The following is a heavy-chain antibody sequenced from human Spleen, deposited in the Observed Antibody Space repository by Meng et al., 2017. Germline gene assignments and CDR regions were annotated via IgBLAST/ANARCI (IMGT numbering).Heavy chain of an antibody. CDR2: INHSGST. V-gene: IGHV4-34*01. CDR3: AREAGPVATTYDC. CDR1: GGSFSGYY. D-gene: IGHD5-12*01. Sequence: SETLSLTCAVYGGSFSGYYWSWIRQPPGKGLEWIGEINHSGSTYFNPSLKSRVTISVDTSKNQFSLKLRSVTAADTAVYYCAREAGPVATTYDCWGQGTLVTVSS. J-gene: IGHJ4*02.